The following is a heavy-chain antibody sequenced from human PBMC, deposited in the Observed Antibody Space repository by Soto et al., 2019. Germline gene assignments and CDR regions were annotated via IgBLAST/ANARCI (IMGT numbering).Heavy chain of an antibody. CDR2: ITSDSSTR. V-gene: IGHV3-48*02. Sequence: GSLRLSCAVSGFTFSSFGMNWVRQAPGKGLEWISYITSDSSTRHYADFVKGRFTISRDNAKNSLYLQMNSLRDEDTAVYFCARDPGGIIDFDYWGQGTQVTASS. CDR3: ARDPGGIIDFDY. CDR1: GFTFSSFG. D-gene: IGHD2-8*02. J-gene: IGHJ4*02.